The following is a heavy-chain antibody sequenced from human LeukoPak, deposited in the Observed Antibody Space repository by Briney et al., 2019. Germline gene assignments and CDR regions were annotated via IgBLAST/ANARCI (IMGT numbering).Heavy chain of an antibody. D-gene: IGHD3-22*01. CDR3: ARDDRAYYYDSSGYYFFPDY. CDR1: GFAFSSYA. J-gene: IGHJ4*02. V-gene: IGHV3-30-3*01. CDR2: ISYDGSNK. Sequence: GGSLRLSCAASGFAFSSYAMHWVRQAPGKGLEWVAVISYDGSNKYYADSVKGRFTISRDNSKNTLYLQMNSLRAEDTAVYYCARDDRAYYYDSSGYYFFPDYWGQGTLVTVSS.